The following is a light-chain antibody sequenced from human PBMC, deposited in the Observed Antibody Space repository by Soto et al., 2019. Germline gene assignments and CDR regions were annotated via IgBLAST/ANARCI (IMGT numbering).Light chain of an antibody. CDR2: EVS. CDR1: SSDVGGYNY. Sequence: QSALTQPPSASGSPGQSVTISCTGTSSDVGGYNYVSWYQQHPGKAPKLMISEVSKRPSGVPDRFSGSKSGNTASLTVSGLQAEDEADYYCSSFAGNNNGVFGGGTKLTVL. CDR3: SSFAGNNNGV. J-gene: IGLJ2*01. V-gene: IGLV2-8*01.